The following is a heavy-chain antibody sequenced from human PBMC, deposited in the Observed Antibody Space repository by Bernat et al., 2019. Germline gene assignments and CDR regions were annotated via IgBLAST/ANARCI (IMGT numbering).Heavy chain of an antibody. D-gene: IGHD6-6*01. Sequence: QITLKESGPTLVKPTQTLTLTCTFSGFSLSTSGVGVGWIRQPPGKALEWLALIYWDDDQRYSPSLKNRLTITKDASKNQVVLTMTNMDPVDTATYYCADNSRYCSSLPFDYWGQGTLVTVSS. CDR3: ADNSRYCSSLPFDY. V-gene: IGHV2-5*02. CDR1: GFSLSTSGVG. J-gene: IGHJ4*02. CDR2: IYWDDDQ.